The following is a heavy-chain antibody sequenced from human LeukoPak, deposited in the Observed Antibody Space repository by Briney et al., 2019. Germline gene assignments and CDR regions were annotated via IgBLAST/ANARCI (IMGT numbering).Heavy chain of an antibody. CDR2: IGPSDSYT. J-gene: IGHJ4*02. CDR1: GYSFTSYW. Sequence: GESLKISCKGSGYSFTSYWISWVRQMPGKGLEWMGRIGPSDSYTNYSPSFQGHVTISADKSISTAYLQWSSLKASDTAMYYCARHATGIAVAGTTDYWGQGTLVTVSS. CDR3: ARHATGIAVAGTTDY. V-gene: IGHV5-10-1*01. D-gene: IGHD6-19*01.